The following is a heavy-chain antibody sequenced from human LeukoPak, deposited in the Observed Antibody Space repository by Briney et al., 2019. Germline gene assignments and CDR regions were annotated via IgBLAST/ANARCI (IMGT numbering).Heavy chain of an antibody. Sequence: GASVKVSCKASGYTFTNYIIHWVRQAPGQRLEWMGWINPGNGNTKYSQNFQGRVTITTDTSASTAYMELSSLRFEDTAVYYCARVIDRVFNWFDPWGQGTQVTVSS. V-gene: IGHV1-3*01. D-gene: IGHD6-13*01. CDR3: ARVIDRVFNWFDP. CDR1: GYTFTNYI. J-gene: IGHJ5*02. CDR2: INPGNGNT.